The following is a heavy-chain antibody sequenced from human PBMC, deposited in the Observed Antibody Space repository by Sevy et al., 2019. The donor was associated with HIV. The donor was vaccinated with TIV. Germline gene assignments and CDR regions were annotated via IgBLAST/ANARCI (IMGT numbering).Heavy chain of an antibody. CDR3: ARPKYTSSPREAFDI. D-gene: IGHD6-13*01. V-gene: IGHV4-39*02. J-gene: IGHJ3*02. CDR1: GAYISSSFDY. Sequence: SETLSLTCTVSGAYISSSFDYWGWVRQSPEKGLEWIGSIYSRGTTYYNPSLKSRVTMSVDTSKNHFSLNLTSVTAADTAVYYCARPKYTSSPREAFDIWGLGTTVTVSS. CDR2: IYSRGTT.